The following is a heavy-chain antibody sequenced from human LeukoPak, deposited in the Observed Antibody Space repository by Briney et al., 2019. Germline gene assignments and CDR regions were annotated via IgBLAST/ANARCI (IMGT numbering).Heavy chain of an antibody. V-gene: IGHV1-2*02. CDR2: INPNSGGT. CDR1: GYTFTGYY. Sequence: ASVKVSCKASGYTFTGYYMHWVRQAPGQGLEWMGWINPNSGGTNYAQKFQGRVTITTDESTSTAYMELSSLRSEDTAVYYCASGDYYYGSGSFDPWGQGTLVTVSS. D-gene: IGHD3-10*01. J-gene: IGHJ5*02. CDR3: ASGDYYYGSGSFDP.